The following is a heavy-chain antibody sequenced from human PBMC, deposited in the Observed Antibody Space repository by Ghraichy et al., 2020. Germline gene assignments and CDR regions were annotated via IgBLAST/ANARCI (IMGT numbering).Heavy chain of an antibody. J-gene: IGHJ4*02. Sequence: ASVKVSCKASGYTFTSYGISWVRQAPGQGLEWMGWISAYNGNTNYAQKLQGRVTMTTDTSTSTAYMELRSLRSDDTAVYYCARFGAKRSSSWYLPDYWGQGTLVTVSS. CDR2: ISAYNGNT. V-gene: IGHV1-18*01. D-gene: IGHD6-13*01. CDR1: GYTFTSYG. CDR3: ARFGAKRSSSWYLPDY.